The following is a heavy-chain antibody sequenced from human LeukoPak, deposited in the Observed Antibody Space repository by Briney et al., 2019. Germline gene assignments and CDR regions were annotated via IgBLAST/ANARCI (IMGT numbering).Heavy chain of an antibody. J-gene: IGHJ5*02. D-gene: IGHD3-10*01. CDR2: INHSGST. V-gene: IGHV4-34*01. CDR3: ARGPYYYGSGSYSGRRSSWFDP. Sequence: SETLSLTCAVYVGSFSGYFWSWIRQPPGKGGEWIGEINHSGSTKYTPSIKSRVTISVDTSKNQFSLKLSSVTAADTAVYYCARGPYYYGSGSYSGRRSSWFDPWGQGTLVTVSS. CDR1: VGSFSGYF.